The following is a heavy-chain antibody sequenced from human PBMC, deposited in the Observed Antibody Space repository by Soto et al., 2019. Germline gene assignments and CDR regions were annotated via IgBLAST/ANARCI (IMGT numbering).Heavy chain of an antibody. CDR1: GFTFRSYS. J-gene: IGHJ4*02. D-gene: IGHD3-22*01. CDR3: ARDENYYDSSGCGY. CDR2: ISGSSSSK. V-gene: IGHV3-48*02. Sequence: EVQLVESGGGLVQPGGSLRLSCAASGFTFRSYSMNWVRQAPGKGLEWVSYISGSSSSKYYADSVKGRFTISRDNAKNSLYLKMNSLRDEDTAVYYCARDENYYDSSGCGYWGQGTQVTVSS.